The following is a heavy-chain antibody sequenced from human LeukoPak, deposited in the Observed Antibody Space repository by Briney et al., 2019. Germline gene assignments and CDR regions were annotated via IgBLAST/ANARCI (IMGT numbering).Heavy chain of an antibody. D-gene: IGHD6-13*01. J-gene: IGHJ5*02. CDR3: ARDGSSSELDP. Sequence: SETLSLTCTVSGGSISSGDYSWSWIRQPAGKGLEWIGRIYSSGSTNYNPSLKSRVTMSVDTSKNQFSLKLSSVTAADTAVYYCARDGSSSELDPWGQGTLVTVSS. V-gene: IGHV4-61*02. CDR2: IYSSGST. CDR1: GGSISSGDYS.